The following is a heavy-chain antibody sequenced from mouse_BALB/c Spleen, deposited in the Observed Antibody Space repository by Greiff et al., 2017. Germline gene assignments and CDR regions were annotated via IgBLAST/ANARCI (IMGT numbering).Heavy chain of an antibody. CDR2: ISSGGGST. D-gene: IGHD1-1*01. V-gene: IGHV5-12-1*01. Sequence: EVQLVESGGGLVKPGGSLKLSCAASGFAFSSYDMSWVRQTPEKRLEWVAYISSGGGSTYYPDTVKGRFTISRDNAKNTLYLQMSSLKSEDTAMYYCARHITTVVAPFAYWGQGTLVTVSA. CDR3: ARHITTVVAPFAY. J-gene: IGHJ3*01. CDR1: GFAFSSYD.